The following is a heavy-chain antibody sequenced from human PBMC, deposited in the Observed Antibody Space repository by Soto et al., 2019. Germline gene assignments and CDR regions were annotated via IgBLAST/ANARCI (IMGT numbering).Heavy chain of an antibody. CDR3: AKENEAVAGTFFFGFDY. J-gene: IGHJ4*02. Sequence: GGSLRLSCAASGFTFSSYAMSWVRQAPGKGLEWVSAISGSGGSTYYADSVKGRFTISRDNSKNTLYLQMNSLRAEDTAVYYFAKENEAVAGTFFFGFDYWGQGPLVTVSS. D-gene: IGHD6-19*01. CDR1: GFTFSSYA. CDR2: ISGSGGST. V-gene: IGHV3-23*01.